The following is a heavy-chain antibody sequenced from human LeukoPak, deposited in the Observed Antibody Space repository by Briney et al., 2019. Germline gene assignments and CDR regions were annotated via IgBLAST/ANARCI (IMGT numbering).Heavy chain of an antibody. V-gene: IGHV4-39*01. D-gene: IGHD1-1*01. CDR2: IHYNGGT. J-gene: IGHJ5*02. CDR3: ARWELEINNWFDP. Sequence: PSETLSLTCTVSGGSVSSSGYYWGWIRQPPGKGLEWIGTIHYNGGTYYNPSLKGRVTISIDTSKNRFSLQLSSVAAADTAVYYCARWELEINNWFDPWGQGTLVTVSS. CDR1: GGSVSSSGYY.